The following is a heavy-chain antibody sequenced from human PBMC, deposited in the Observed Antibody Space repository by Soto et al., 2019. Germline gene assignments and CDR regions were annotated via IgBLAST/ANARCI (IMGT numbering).Heavy chain of an antibody. CDR2: IIPIFGTA. V-gene: IGHV1-69*12. J-gene: IGHJ4*02. Sequence: QVQLVQSGAEVKKPGSSVKVSCKASGGTFSSYAISWVRQAPGQGLEWMGGIIPIFGTANYAQKFQGRVTITADESTSKAYMELSSLRSEDTAVYYCAQYYYDSSGYYPFDYWGQGTLVTVSS. CDR1: GGTFSSYA. CDR3: AQYYYDSSGYYPFDY. D-gene: IGHD3-22*01.